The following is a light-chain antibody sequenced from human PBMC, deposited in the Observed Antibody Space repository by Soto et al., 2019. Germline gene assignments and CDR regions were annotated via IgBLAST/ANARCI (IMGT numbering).Light chain of an antibody. V-gene: IGLV1-44*01. J-gene: IGLJ1*01. CDR1: SSNIGSNS. CDR3: SSYTSSSTYV. CDR2: SDD. Sequence: QSVLTQPPSASGTPGQTVTISCSGSSSNIGSNSVNWYQQLPGAAPSLLIYSDDQRPSGVPDRFSGSKSGTSASLAISGLQSEDEADYYCSSYTSSSTYVFGTGTKLTVL.